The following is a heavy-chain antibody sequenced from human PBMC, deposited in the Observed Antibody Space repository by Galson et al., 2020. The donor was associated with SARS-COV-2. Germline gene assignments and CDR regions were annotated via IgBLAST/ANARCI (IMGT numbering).Heavy chain of an antibody. CDR3: ASELTRGFDY. V-gene: IGHV3-30*04. Sequence: GGSLRLSCAAPGFTFSSYAMHWVRQAPGKGLEWVAVISYDGSNKYYADSVKGRFTISRDNSKNTLYLQMNSLRAEDTAVYYCASELTRGFDYWGQGTLVTVSS. J-gene: IGHJ4*02. D-gene: IGHD3-10*01. CDR2: ISYDGSNK. CDR1: GFTFSSYA.